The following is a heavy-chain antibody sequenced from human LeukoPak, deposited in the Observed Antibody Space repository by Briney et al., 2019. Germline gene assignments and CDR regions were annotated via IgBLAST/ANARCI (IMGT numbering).Heavy chain of an antibody. Sequence: ASVNVSCKTSVYTFTSYAISWVRQAPGQGLEWMGWISGHTGKTSFAQKFQGRVTLTTHTSTSTAYMELRSLRSDDTAVYYCARSYDIFHNYMDVWGKGTTVTVSS. D-gene: IGHD3-9*01. CDR1: VYTFTSYA. CDR3: ARSYDIFHNYMDV. CDR2: ISGHTGKT. V-gene: IGHV1-18*01. J-gene: IGHJ6*03.